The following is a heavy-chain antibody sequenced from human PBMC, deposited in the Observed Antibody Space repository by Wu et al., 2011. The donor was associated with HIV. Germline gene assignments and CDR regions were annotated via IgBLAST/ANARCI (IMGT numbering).Heavy chain of an antibody. D-gene: IGHD3-3*01. CDR3: ARLEYSAWYYWFDP. V-gene: IGHV5-51*01. CDR2: IYPGDXDT. Sequence: IYPGDXDTRYSPSFQGQVTISADKSISTAYLQWSSLKASDTAMFYCARLEYSAWYYWFDPWGQGTLVTVSS. J-gene: IGHJ5*02.